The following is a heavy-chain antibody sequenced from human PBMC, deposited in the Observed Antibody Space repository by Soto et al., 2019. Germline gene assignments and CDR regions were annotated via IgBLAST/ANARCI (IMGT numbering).Heavy chain of an antibody. V-gene: IGHV5-51*01. D-gene: IGHD5-18*01. Sequence: GESLKISCKGSGYTFASYWIGWVRQMPGKGLEWMGIIYPADSDTRYSPSFQGQVTISADKSLNTAYLHWNSLKASDTAVYYCARQSVHTPMIDFWGPGTLVPVSS. CDR2: IYPADSDT. CDR1: GYTFASYW. CDR3: ARQSVHTPMIDF. J-gene: IGHJ4*01.